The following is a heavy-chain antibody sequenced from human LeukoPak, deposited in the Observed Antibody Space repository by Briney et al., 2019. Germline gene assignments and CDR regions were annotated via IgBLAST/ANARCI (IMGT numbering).Heavy chain of an antibody. CDR2: IYYSGST. D-gene: IGHD3-9*01. CDR3: VFMQKTSYDILTGAVGPFDY. CDR1: GGSISSGDYY. V-gene: IGHV4-30-4*01. J-gene: IGHJ4*02. Sequence: SQTLSLTCTVSGGSISSGDYYWSWIRQPPGKGLEWIGYIYYSGSTYYNPSLKSRVTISVDTSKKQFSLKLSSVTAADTAVYYCVFMQKTSYDILTGAVGPFDYWGQGTLVTVSS.